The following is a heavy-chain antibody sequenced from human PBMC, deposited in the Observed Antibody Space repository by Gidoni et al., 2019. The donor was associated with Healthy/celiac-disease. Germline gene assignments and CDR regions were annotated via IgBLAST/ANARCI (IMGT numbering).Heavy chain of an antibody. CDR2: IYYSGST. J-gene: IGHJ4*02. D-gene: IGHD3-10*01. CDR1: GGSLSSSSYY. CDR3: ARPRKLIYGLGFVDY. Sequence: QLQLQESGPGLVKPSETLSLTCTVSGGSLSSSSYYLGWIRQPPGKGLEWIGSIYYSGSTYYNPSLKSRVTISVDTSKNQFSLKLSSVTAADTAVYYCARPRKLIYGLGFVDYWGQGTLVTVSS. V-gene: IGHV4-39*01.